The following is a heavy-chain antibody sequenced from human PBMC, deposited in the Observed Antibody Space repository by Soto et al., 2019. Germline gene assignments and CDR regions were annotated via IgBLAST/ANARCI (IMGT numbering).Heavy chain of an antibody. J-gene: IGHJ5*02. CDR1: GGTFSSYA. Sequence: ASVKVSFKASGGTFSSYAISWLRQAPGQGLEWMGGIIPIFGTANYAQKFQGRVTITADESTSTAYMELSSLRSEDAAVYYCARVRYSGYAHGNWFDPWGQGTLVTVSS. D-gene: IGHD5-12*01. V-gene: IGHV1-69*13. CDR3: ARVRYSGYAHGNWFDP. CDR2: IIPIFGTA.